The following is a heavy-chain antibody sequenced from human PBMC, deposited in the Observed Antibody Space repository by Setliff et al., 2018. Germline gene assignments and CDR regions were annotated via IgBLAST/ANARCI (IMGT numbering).Heavy chain of an antibody. CDR3: ARIRSTDYYDSSGSYDY. Sequence: SGPTLVNPTQTLTLTCTFSGFPLSTSGMCVSWIRQPPGKALEWLARIDWDDDKYYSTSLKTRLTISKDTSKNQVVLTMTNMDPVDTATYYCARIRSTDYYDSSGSYDYWGQGTLVTVSS. CDR2: IDWDDDK. CDR1: GFPLSTSGMC. D-gene: IGHD3-22*01. V-gene: IGHV2-70*11. J-gene: IGHJ4*02.